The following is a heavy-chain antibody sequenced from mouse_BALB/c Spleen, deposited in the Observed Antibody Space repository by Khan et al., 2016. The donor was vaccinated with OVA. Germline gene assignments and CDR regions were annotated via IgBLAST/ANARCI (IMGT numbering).Heavy chain of an antibody. CDR3: TRPAYDGYYDY. CDR2: IRTSSGNT. V-gene: IGHV1S137*01. D-gene: IGHD2-3*01. J-gene: IGHJ2*01. Sequence: QVQLQQSGPELVRPGVSVKISCKGSGYTFTDYAMHWVKQSHAKSLEWIGLIRTSSGNTNYKQKFKGKATMTVDQSSSTAYMELARLTSEYSASYYCTRPAYDGYYDYWGQGTTLTVSS. CDR1: GYTFTDYA.